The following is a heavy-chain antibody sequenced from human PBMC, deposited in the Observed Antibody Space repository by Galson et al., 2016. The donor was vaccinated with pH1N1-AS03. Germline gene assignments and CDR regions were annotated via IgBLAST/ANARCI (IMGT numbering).Heavy chain of an antibody. CDR1: GITLTTSV. J-gene: IGHJ3*01. Sequence: SLRLSCAVSGITLTTSVIHWVRQAPGKGPEWLTLISVDGRNEMHAGSEKDRFTVSRDNSKNTVYLQMNGLRVDDTAMYYCAREGNSSGRAGAFHVWGQGTLVTVSS. D-gene: IGHD6-19*01. CDR2: ISVDGRNE. CDR3: AREGNSSGRAGAFHV. V-gene: IGHV3-30*01.